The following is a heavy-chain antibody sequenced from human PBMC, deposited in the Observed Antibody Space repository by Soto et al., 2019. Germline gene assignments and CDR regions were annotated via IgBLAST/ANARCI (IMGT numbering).Heavy chain of an antibody. J-gene: IGHJ4*02. CDR3: ARSAIDVISSGYLLPY. D-gene: IGHD3-22*01. V-gene: IGHV1-46*01. Sequence: ASVKVSCKASGYTFTSYYMHWVRQAPGQGLEWMGIINPSGGSTSYAQKFQGRVTMTRDTSTSTVYVELSSLRSEDTAVYYCARSAIDVISSGYLLPYWGQGTLVTVSS. CDR1: GYTFTSYY. CDR2: INPSGGST.